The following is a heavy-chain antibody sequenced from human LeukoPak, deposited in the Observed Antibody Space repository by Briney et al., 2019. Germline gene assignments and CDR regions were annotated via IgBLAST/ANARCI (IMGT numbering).Heavy chain of an antibody. Sequence: SETLSLTCTVSGGSISSSYWSWIRQPAGKGLEYIGRIYTSGSTNYNPSLKSRVTMSVDASKNHFSLKLSSVTAADTALYYCAGSRYCSGGTCYATFDYWGQGTLVTVSS. V-gene: IGHV4-4*07. J-gene: IGHJ4*02. CDR3: AGSRYCSGGTCYATFDY. CDR1: GGSISSSY. D-gene: IGHD2-15*01. CDR2: IYTSGST.